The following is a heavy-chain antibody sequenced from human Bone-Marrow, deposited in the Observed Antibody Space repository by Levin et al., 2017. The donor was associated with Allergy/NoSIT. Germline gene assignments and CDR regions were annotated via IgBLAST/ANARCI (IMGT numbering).Heavy chain of an antibody. CDR1: GGSFSGYF. V-gene: IGHV4-34*01. CDR3: ARSWRYFDWLAHGHGYLDP. J-gene: IGHJ5*02. D-gene: IGHD3-9*01. CDR2: IDHSGSP. Sequence: PSETLSLTCAVYGGSFSGYFWTWIRQPPGKGLEWIGEIDHSGSPNYIPSLKSRLTMSVDTSKNQFSLKLKSVTAADTAVYYCARSWRYFDWLAHGHGYLDPWGQGTLVTVSS.